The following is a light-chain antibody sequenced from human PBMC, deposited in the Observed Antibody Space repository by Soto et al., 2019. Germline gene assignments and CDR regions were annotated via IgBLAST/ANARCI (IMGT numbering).Light chain of an antibody. J-gene: IGLJ2*01. CDR1: SSDVGSYNI. Sequence: QSALTQPASVSGSPGQSITISCTGTSSDVGSYNIVSWYQQHPGKAPKLMIYEGSKRPSGVSNRFSGSKSGNTASLTISGLQAEDEADYYCCSYAGSSTFYVVFGGGTKVTGL. CDR3: CSYAGSSTFYVV. V-gene: IGLV2-23*03. CDR2: EGS.